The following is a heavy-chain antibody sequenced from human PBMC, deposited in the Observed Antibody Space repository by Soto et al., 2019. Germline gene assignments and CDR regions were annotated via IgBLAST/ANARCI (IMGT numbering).Heavy chain of an antibody. CDR1: GFTFDDYA. V-gene: IGHV3-9*01. CDR3: AKDMTPNYSETYAYAAFDK. CDR2: IIWDSDTI. Sequence: EVQLVEAGGGLVQPGRSLRLSCVGSGFTFDDYAMHWVRQAAGKGLEWVSGIIWDSDTIEYADSVQGRFTISRDNAKNSLYLQMNSLRLEDTALYFCAKDMTPNYSETYAYAAFDKWGLGTMITVSS. J-gene: IGHJ3*02. D-gene: IGHD3-16*01.